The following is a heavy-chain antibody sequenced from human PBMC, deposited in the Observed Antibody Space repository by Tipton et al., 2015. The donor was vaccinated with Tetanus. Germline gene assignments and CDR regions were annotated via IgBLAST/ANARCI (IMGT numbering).Heavy chain of an antibody. CDR3: ARHQSGDMGYYYGMDV. CDR2: IWYDGSNK. V-gene: IGHV3-33*01. CDR1: GFTFSSYG. J-gene: IGHJ6*02. Sequence: TASGFTFSSYGMHWVRQAPGKGLEWVAVIWYDGSNKYYADSMKGRFTISRDNSKNTLYLQMNSLRAEDTAVYYCARHQSGDMGYYYGMDVWGQGTTVTVSS. D-gene: IGHD2-15*01.